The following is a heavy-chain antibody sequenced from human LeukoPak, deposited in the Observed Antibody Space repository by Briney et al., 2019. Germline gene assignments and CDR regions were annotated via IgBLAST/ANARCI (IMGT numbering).Heavy chain of an antibody. CDR1: GYSFTDHY. Sequence: ASVKVSCKASGYSFTDHYVHWVRQAPGQALEWMGWINPDSDITNSAQKFQGRVIMTRDTSISAVYMELSRLRYDDTAIYYCAREGETRNWFDPWGQGTLVTVSS. V-gene: IGHV1-2*02. CDR2: INPDSDIT. J-gene: IGHJ5*02. CDR3: AREGETRNWFDP. D-gene: IGHD3-16*01.